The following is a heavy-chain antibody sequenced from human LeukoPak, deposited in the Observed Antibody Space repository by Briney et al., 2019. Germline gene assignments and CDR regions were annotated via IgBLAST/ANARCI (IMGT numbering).Heavy chain of an antibody. CDR3: ARHGRGVTYSSSWYRYYFDY. CDR2: NYYSGST. CDR1: GGSISSSSYY. J-gene: IGHJ4*02. Sequence: SETLSLTCTVSGGSISSSSYYWGWLRQPPGKGLEWIGSNYYSGSTYYNPSLKSRVTISVDTSKNQFSLKLTSVTAADTAVYYCARHGRGVTYSSSWYRYYFDYWGQGTLVTVSS. D-gene: IGHD6-13*01. V-gene: IGHV4-39*01.